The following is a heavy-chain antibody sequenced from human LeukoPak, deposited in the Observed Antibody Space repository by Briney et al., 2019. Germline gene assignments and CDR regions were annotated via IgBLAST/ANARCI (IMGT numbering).Heavy chain of an antibody. CDR1: GYTFTGYY. CDR2: INPNSGGT. V-gene: IGHV1-2*02. CDR3: ARDGDGSGSYYNVLDY. Sequence: ASVKVSCKASGYTFTGYYMHWVRQAPGQGLEWMGWINPNSGGTNYAQKFQGRVTMTRDTSISTAYMELSRLRSDDTAVYYCARDGDGSGSYYNVLDYWGQGTLVTVSS. D-gene: IGHD3-10*01. J-gene: IGHJ4*02.